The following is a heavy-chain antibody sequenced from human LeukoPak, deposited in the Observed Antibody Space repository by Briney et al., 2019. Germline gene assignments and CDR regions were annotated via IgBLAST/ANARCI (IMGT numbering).Heavy chain of an antibody. CDR2: ISGSGGST. D-gene: IGHD6-6*01. J-gene: IGHJ6*03. CDR1: GFTFSSYA. Sequence: GGSLRLSCAASGFTFSSYAMSWVRQAPGKGLEWVSAISGSGGSTYYADSVKGRFTISRDNSKNTLYLQMNSLRAEDTAVYYCAKEKAARVDYYYYYMDVWGKGTTVTVSS. V-gene: IGHV3-23*01. CDR3: AKEKAARVDYYYYYMDV.